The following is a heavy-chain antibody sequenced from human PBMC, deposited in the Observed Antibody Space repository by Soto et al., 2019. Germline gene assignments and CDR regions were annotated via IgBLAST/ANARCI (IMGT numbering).Heavy chain of an antibody. J-gene: IGHJ1*01. Sequence: SVKVSCKASGGTFSSYAISWLRESPGQGLEWMGGIIPIFGTANYAQKFQGRVTITADKSTSTAYMELSSLRSEDTAVYYCALPPEYYYDSSGFHHWGQGTLVTVSS. CDR3: ALPPEYYYDSSGFHH. CDR1: GGTFSSYA. CDR2: IIPIFGTA. V-gene: IGHV1-69*06. D-gene: IGHD3-22*01.